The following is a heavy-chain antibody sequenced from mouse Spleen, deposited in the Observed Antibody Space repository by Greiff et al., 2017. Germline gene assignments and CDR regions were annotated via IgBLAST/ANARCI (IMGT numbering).Heavy chain of an antibody. CDR2: INPSNGGT. CDR1: GYTFTSYW. D-gene: IGHD2-3*01. V-gene: IGHV1-53*01. CDR3: ARRGWLLRYYYAMDY. J-gene: IGHJ4*01. Sequence: QVQLQQSGTELVKPGASVKLSCKASGYTFTSYWMHWVKQRPGQGLEWIGNINPSNGGTNYNEKFKSKATLTVDKSSSTAYMQLSSLTSEDSAVYYCARRGWLLRYYYAMDYWGQGTSVTVSS.